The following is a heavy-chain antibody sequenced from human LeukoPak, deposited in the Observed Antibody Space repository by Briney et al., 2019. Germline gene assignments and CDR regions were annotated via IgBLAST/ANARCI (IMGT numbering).Heavy chain of an antibody. V-gene: IGHV1-2*02. CDR2: INPNSGGI. CDR1: GYTFTGYY. D-gene: IGHD3-22*01. CDR3: GRGDYYDNGLDV. J-gene: IGHJ6*02. Sequence: ASVKVSCKTSGYTFTGYYMHWVRRAPGQGLEWMGWINPNSGGINYAQKFQDRVTMTRDTSISTAYMDLSRLRSDDTAVYYCGRGDYYDNGLDVWGQGTTVTVSS.